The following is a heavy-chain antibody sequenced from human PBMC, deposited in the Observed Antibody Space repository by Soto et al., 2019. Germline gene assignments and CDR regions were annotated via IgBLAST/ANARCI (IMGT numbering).Heavy chain of an antibody. CDR3: AQEIRGVHDF. J-gene: IGHJ4*02. D-gene: IGHD3-10*01. CDR1: GFSLTTSGVG. V-gene: IGHV2-5*02. CDR2: IYWDDDK. Sequence: QITLKESGPTLVKPTQTLTVTCTFSGFSLTTSGVGVGWIRQSPGKALEWLAIIYWDDDKRYSPSLRSRLTITKATSTHQVVLTVTNTDPVDTATYYCAQEIRGVHDFWGQGTLVTVSS.